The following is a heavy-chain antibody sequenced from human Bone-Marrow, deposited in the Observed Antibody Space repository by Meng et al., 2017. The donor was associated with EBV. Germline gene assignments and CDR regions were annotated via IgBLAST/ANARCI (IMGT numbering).Heavy chain of an antibody. CDR1: GYTFTSYA. CDR3: ARGGDCSSTSCYLPFDP. CDR2: INAGNGNT. Sequence: GQLGRCWGGVKMPGASVKVSCKASGYTFTSYAMHWVRQAPGQRLEWMGWINAGNGNTKYSQKFQGRVTITRDTSASTAYMELSSLKSEDTAVYYCARGGDCSSTSCYLPFDPWGQGTLVTVSS. D-gene: IGHD2-2*01. J-gene: IGHJ5*02. V-gene: IGHV1-3*01.